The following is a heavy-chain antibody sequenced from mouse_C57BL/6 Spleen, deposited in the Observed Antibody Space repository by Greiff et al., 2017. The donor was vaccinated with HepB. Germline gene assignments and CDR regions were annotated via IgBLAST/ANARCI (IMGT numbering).Heavy chain of an antibody. CDR2: ISDGGSYT. CDR1: GFTFSSYA. D-gene: IGHD1-1*01. J-gene: IGHJ1*03. CDR3: ARGGYGSRGWYFDV. V-gene: IGHV5-4*01. Sequence: EVQLVESGGGLVKPGGSLKLSCAASGFTFSSYAMSWVRQTPEKRLEWVATISDGGSYTYYPDNVKGRFTISRDNAKNNLYLQMSHLKSEDTAMYYCARGGYGSRGWYFDVWGTGTTVTVSS.